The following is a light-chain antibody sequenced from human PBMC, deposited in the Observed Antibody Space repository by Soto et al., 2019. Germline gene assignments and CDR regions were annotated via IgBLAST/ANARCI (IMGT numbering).Light chain of an antibody. CDR2: WAS. J-gene: IGKJ2*01. Sequence: VMTQSPDSLAVSVGERATINCKSSQSVLYNSNNKNYLAWYQQKPGQPPKLLIYWASTWESGVPDRFSGSGSGTDFTLTISSLQAEDVAVYFCQQYYETPFTFGQGTKVEI. V-gene: IGKV4-1*01. CDR3: QQYYETPFT. CDR1: QSVLYNSNNKNY.